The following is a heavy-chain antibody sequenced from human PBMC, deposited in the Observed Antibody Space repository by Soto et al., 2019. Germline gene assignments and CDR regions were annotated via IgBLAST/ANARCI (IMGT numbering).Heavy chain of an antibody. CDR2: IKQDGSEK. Sequence: GGSLRLSCAASEFTFGNYWMSWVRQAPGKGLEWVANIKQDGSEKYYVDSVKGRFTISRDNAKNSLYLQMSSLRAEDTAVYYCARAPNYYCYAMDVWGQGTTVTVSS. CDR1: EFTFGNYW. CDR3: ARAPNYYCYAMDV. V-gene: IGHV3-7*04. J-gene: IGHJ6*02.